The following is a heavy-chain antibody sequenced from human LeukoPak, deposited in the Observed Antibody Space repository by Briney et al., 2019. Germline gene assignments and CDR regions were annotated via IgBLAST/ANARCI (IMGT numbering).Heavy chain of an antibody. D-gene: IGHD3-10*01. V-gene: IGHV3-7*01. CDR2: INQDGTEK. CDR3: AKVAKYYYGSETYYFFEH. CDR1: GFTFSSYE. J-gene: IGHJ4*02. Sequence: PGGSLRLSCTASGFTFSSYEMNWVRQAPGKGLEWVSNINQDGTEKYYVDSVTGRFTISRDNAKNSLYLQMNSLRVEDTAVYYCAKVAKYYYGSETYYFFEHWGQGTPVTASS.